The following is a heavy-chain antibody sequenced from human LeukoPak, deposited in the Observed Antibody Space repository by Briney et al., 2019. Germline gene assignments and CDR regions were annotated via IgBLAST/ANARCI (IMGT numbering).Heavy chain of an antibody. CDR1: GGSISSYY. CDR3: AREVAGTDY. CDR2: IYYNGST. Sequence: ADTLSLTCTVSGGSISSYYWSWIRQPPGKGLEWIGYIYYNGSTNYYTSLKSRGTISVDTSKNQFSLKLSSVTAADTAVYYCAREVAGTDYWGQGTLVSVSS. V-gene: IGHV4-59*01. J-gene: IGHJ4*02. D-gene: IGHD6-19*01.